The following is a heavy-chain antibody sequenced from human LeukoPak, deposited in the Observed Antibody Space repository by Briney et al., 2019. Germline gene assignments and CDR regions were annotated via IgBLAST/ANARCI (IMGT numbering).Heavy chain of an antibody. V-gene: IGHV3-13*01. CDR3: ARGYNWDDGYFNGLDV. Sequence: GGSLRLSCAASGFTFSTHDMHWVRQAPGKGLQWVSGIGTAGDTDYADSVRGRFTISREDGRKSFFLQMNSLRLGDTAVYYCARGYNWDDGYFNGLDVWGQGATVTVCS. J-gene: IGHJ6*02. CDR2: IGTAGDT. CDR1: GFTFSTHD. D-gene: IGHD1-1*01.